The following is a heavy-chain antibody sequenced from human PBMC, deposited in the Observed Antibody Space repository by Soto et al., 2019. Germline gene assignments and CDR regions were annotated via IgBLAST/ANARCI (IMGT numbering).Heavy chain of an antibody. CDR3: ARADRVAGAPSALDV. J-gene: IGHJ6*02. V-gene: IGHV1-69*01. CDR1: GGTFSTYD. D-gene: IGHD6-19*01. CDR2: IIPIFDIS. Sequence: QVQLVQSGAEVTKHGSSVRVSCKASGGTFSTYDIIWVRQAPGQGLEWMGGIIPIFDISNSVQKFQGRVTISADVSTGTAYMDLSSLRSEDTAVYYLARADRVAGAPSALDVWGQGTTVTVSS.